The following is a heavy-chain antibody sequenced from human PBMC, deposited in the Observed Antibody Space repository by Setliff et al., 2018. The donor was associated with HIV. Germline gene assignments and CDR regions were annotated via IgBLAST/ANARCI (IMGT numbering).Heavy chain of an antibody. CDR2: INHSGNT. J-gene: IGHJ4*02. CDR1: GGSFSGNY. D-gene: IGHD3-22*01. V-gene: IGHV4-34*01. CDR3: ARGALSLTMTKLLSFFDC. Sequence: SETLSLTCAVYGGSFSGNYWSWIRQTPGKGLEWIAEINHSGNTNYNPSLESRVTISVVASKSHFSLKMTSVTAADTAVYYCARGALSLTMTKLLSFFDCWGQGTQVTVSS.